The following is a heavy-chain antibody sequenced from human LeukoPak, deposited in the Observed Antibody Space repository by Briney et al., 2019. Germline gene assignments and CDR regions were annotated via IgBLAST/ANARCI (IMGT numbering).Heavy chain of an antibody. CDR2: IIPIFGTA. Sequence: SVKVSCKASGGTFSSYAISWVRQAPGQGLEWMGGIIPIFGTANYTQKFQGRVTITADESTSTAYMELSSLRSEDTAVYYCARGSIAVAGLFDYWGQGTLVTVSS. J-gene: IGHJ4*02. CDR1: GGTFSSYA. V-gene: IGHV1-69*13. CDR3: ARGSIAVAGLFDY. D-gene: IGHD6-19*01.